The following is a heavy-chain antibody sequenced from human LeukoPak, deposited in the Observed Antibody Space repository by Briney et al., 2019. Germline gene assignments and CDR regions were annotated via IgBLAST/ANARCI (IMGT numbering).Heavy chain of an antibody. V-gene: IGHV3-23*01. CDR2: ISGSGGST. J-gene: IGHJ4*02. D-gene: IGHD6-19*01. CDR3: AKDILAVAANGSGY. CDR1: GFTFSSYV. Sequence: PGGSLRLSCAASGFTFSSYVMSWVRQAPGKGLEWVSVISGSGGSTDYGDSVKGRFTISRDNSKNTLYLQMNSLRAEDTAVYYCAKDILAVAANGSGYWGQGTLVTVSS.